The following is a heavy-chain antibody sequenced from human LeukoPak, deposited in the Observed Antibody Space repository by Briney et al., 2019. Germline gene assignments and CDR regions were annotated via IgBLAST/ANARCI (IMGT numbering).Heavy chain of an antibody. Sequence: ASVKVSCKSSGYTFTNYYMRWVRQAPGQGLEWMGVLNPSAGSTSYAQKFQGRVIMTSDTSTSTVYMELNSLTSEDTAVYYCARDHSGSQHWFDPWGQGTLVTVSS. CDR2: LNPSAGST. V-gene: IGHV1-46*01. J-gene: IGHJ5*02. CDR3: ARDHSGSQHWFDP. D-gene: IGHD1-26*01. CDR1: GYTFTNYY.